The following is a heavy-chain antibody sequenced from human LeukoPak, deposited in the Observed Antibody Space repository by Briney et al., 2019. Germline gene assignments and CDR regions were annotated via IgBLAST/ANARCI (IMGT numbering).Heavy chain of an antibody. V-gene: IGHV1-2*06. CDR2: INPNSCGT. CDR3: VRSSASKYDY. D-gene: IGHD2-2*01. CDR1: GYTFTGYY. J-gene: IGHJ4*02. Sequence: ASVKVSCKASGYTFTGYYMHWVRQAPGHGFEWMGRINPNSCGTSYAQKFQGRVTMTRDTSISTAYMELSSLRSEDTAVYYCVRSSASKYDYWGQGTLVTVSS.